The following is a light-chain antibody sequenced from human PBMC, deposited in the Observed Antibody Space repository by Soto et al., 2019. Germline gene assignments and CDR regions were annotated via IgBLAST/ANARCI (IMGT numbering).Light chain of an antibody. V-gene: IGKV1-5*01. CDR2: DAS. CDR3: QQYDSYHT. J-gene: IGKJ2*01. Sequence: DIQMTQSPSTLSASVGDRVSITCRASQSINSWLAWYQQKPGKAPKVLIYDASSLESGVPSRFSGSGSGTEFTLTISGLQPDDFATYFCQQYDSYHTFGQGTKLEIK. CDR1: QSINSW.